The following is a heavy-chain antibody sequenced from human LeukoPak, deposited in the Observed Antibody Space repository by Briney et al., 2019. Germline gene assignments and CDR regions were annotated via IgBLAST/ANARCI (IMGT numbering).Heavy chain of an antibody. CDR3: ARSGGSYDVRFDY. CDR1: GGSISSSSYY. CDR2: IYYSGST. J-gene: IGHJ4*02. Sequence: PSETLSLTCTVSGGSISSSSYYWGWIRQPPGKGLEWIGSIYYSGSTYYNPSLKSRVTISVDTSKNQFSLKLSSVTAADTAVYYCARSGGSYDVRFDYWGQGTLVTVSS. D-gene: IGHD1-26*01. V-gene: IGHV4-39*07.